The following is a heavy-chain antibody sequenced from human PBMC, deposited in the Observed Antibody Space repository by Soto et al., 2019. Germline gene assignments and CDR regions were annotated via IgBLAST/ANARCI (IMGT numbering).Heavy chain of an antibody. V-gene: IGHV3-15*01. D-gene: IGHD3-10*01. J-gene: IGHJ4*02. Sequence: GGSLRLSCAASGFALENYAMNWVRQAPGKGLEWVGRIKSKTDGGTTDYAAPVKGRFTISRDDSKNTLYLQMASLKTEDTAVYYCTTVGYYGSGSYLAPYFNYWGQGTLVTVSS. CDR2: IKSKTDGGTT. CDR3: TTVGYYGSGSYLAPYFNY. CDR1: GFALENYA.